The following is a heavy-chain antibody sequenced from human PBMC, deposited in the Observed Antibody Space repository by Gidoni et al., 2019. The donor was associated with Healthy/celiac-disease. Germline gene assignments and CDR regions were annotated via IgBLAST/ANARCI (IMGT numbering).Heavy chain of an antibody. CDR2: ISYDGSNK. CDR3: ARPMVADYDAFDI. CDR1: GFTFSSYA. Sequence: QVQLVESGGGVVQPGRSLRLSCAASGFTFSSYAMHWVRQAPGKGLEWVAVISYDGSNKYYADSVKGRFTISRDNSKNTLYLQMNSLRAEDTAVYYCARPMVADYDAFDIWGQGTMVTVSS. V-gene: IGHV3-30-3*01. J-gene: IGHJ3*02. D-gene: IGHD3-10*01.